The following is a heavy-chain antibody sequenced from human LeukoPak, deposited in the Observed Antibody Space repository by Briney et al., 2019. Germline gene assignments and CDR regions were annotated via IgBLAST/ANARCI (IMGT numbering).Heavy chain of an antibody. Sequence: PGGSLRLSCAASGFTFSSYWMSWVRQAPGKGLEWVANIKQDGSEKYYVDSVKGRLTISRDNAKNSLYLQMNSLRAEDTAVYYCARDTIYYDSSGYYFDAFDIWGQGTMVTVSS. CDR1: GFTFSSYW. D-gene: IGHD3-22*01. CDR3: ARDTIYYDSSGYYFDAFDI. CDR2: IKQDGSEK. J-gene: IGHJ3*02. V-gene: IGHV3-7*01.